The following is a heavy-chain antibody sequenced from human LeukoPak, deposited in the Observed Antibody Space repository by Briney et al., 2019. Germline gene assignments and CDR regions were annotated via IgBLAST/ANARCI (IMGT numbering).Heavy chain of an antibody. D-gene: IGHD2-21*02. J-gene: IGHJ5*02. CDR2: FYTSGST. Sequence: PSGTLSLTCTVSGGSISSYYWSWIRQPAGKGLEWIGRFYTSGSTNYNPSLKSRVTMSVDTSKNQFSLNLNSVTAADTAVYYCAGGVTTEWFDPWGQGTLVTVSS. CDR1: GGSISSYY. V-gene: IGHV4-4*07. CDR3: AGGVTTEWFDP.